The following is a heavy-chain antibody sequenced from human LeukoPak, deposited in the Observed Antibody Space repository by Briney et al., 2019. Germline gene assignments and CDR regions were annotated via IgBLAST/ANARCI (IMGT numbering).Heavy chain of an antibody. CDR1: GFTFSDTW. CDR2: IRSDGSDA. CDR3: ARDGGYYGSGRTFDP. Sequence: GGSLRLSCAASGFTFSDTWMHWVRQVPGKGLVWVSRIRSDGSDARYAESVKGRFTISRDNAKNTLYLQMNSLRDEDTAVYYCARDGGYYGSGRTFDPWGQGTLVTVSS. J-gene: IGHJ5*02. V-gene: IGHV3-74*01. D-gene: IGHD3-10*01.